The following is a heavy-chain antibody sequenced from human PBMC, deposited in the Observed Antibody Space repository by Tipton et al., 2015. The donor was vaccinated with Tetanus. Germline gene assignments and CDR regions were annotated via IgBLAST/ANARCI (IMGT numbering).Heavy chain of an antibody. Sequence: TLSLTCTISGDSMSPYYWGWLRQPPGKGLEWIGYIYYKGSTNYNPSLRSRVTISIDTSSKQFSLKLTSVTPADTAIYYCARGPSYSGAWYHYWGQGAMVTVSP. CDR3: ARGPSYSGAWYHY. V-gene: IGHV4-59*01. CDR2: IYYKGST. D-gene: IGHD6-19*01. J-gene: IGHJ4*02. CDR1: GDSMSPYY.